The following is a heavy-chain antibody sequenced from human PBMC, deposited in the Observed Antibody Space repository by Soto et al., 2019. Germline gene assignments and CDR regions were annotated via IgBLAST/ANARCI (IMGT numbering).Heavy chain of an antibody. D-gene: IGHD6-19*01. V-gene: IGHV4-4*07. J-gene: IGHJ3*02. Sequence: NPSETLSLTCTVSGGSISSYYWSWIRQPAGKGLEWIGRIYTSGSTNYNPSLKSRVTMSVDTSKNQFSLKLSSVTAADTAVYYCARQWLVAVDDAFDIWGQGTMVTVSS. CDR2: IYTSGST. CDR1: GGSISSYY. CDR3: ARQWLVAVDDAFDI.